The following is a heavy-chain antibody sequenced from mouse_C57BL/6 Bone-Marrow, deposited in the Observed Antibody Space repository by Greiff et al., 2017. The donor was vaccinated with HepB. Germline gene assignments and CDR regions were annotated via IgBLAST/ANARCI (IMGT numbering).Heavy chain of an antibody. D-gene: IGHD1-1*01. V-gene: IGHV14-4*01. CDR2: IDPENGDT. CDR1: GFNIKDDY. CDR3: TTCYYGTSSWFAY. J-gene: IGHJ3*01. Sequence: EVQVVESGAELVRPGASVKLSCTASGFNIKDDYMHWVKQRPEQGLEWIGWIDPENGDTEYASKFQGKATITADTSSNTAYLQLSSLTSEDTAVYYCTTCYYGTSSWFAYWGQGTLVTVSA.